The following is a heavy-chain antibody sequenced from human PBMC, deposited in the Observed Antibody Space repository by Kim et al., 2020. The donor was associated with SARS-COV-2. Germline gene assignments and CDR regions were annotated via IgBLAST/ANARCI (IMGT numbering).Heavy chain of an antibody. Sequence: GGSLRLSCAASGFTLSNYWMHWVRQAPGKGLVWVSRMSGDGSSTSYADSVKGRCTISRDNAKNAQYLQMNSLRVEDKAVYYCARPAYSSCWWYFDFWGQGTLVTVSS. V-gene: IGHV3-74*01. D-gene: IGHD6-19*01. CDR2: MSGDGSST. J-gene: IGHJ4*02. CDR1: GFTLSNYW. CDR3: ARPAYSSCWWYFDF.